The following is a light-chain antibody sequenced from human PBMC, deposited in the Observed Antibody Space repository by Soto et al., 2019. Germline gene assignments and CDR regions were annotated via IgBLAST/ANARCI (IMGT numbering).Light chain of an antibody. CDR2: DAS. V-gene: IGKV1-27*01. Sequence: DIQMTQSPSSLSASVGDRVTITCRASQAISNYLAWYQQKPGKVPKLLIYDASTLQSGVPSRFSGSGSGTDFTLTIRSLQPEDVATYYCQKCNSAPLTFGGGTKVEIK. J-gene: IGKJ4*01. CDR3: QKCNSAPLT. CDR1: QAISNY.